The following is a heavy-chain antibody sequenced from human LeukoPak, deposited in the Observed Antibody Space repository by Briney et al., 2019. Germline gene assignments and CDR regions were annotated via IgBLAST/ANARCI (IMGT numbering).Heavy chain of an antibody. J-gene: IGHJ6*02. CDR1: GYSFTSYW. CDR2: IYPGDSDT. V-gene: IGHV5-51*01. D-gene: IGHD3-9*01. Sequence: GESLKISCKGSGYSFTSYWISWVRQMPGKGLEWMGIIYPGDSDTRYSPSFQGQVTISADKSISTAYLQWSSLKASDTAMYYCARGETAYYDILTGYTPVANGMDVWGQGTTVTVSS. CDR3: ARGETAYYDILTGYTPVANGMDV.